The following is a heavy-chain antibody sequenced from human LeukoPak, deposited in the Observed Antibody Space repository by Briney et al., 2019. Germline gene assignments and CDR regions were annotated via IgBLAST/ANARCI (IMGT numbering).Heavy chain of an antibody. Sequence: TSETLSLTCAVYGGSFSGYYWSWIRQPPGKGVEWIGEINHSGSTNYNPSLKSRVTISVDTSKNQFSLKLSSVTAADTAVYYCARAPHFFDTSGSRYYFDYWGQGALVTVSS. D-gene: IGHD3-22*01. CDR3: ARAPHFFDTSGSRYYFDY. CDR2: INHSGST. J-gene: IGHJ4*02. CDR1: GGSFSGYY. V-gene: IGHV4-34*01.